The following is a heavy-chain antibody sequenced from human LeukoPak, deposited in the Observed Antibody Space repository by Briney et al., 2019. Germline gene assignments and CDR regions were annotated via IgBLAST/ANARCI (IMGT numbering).Heavy chain of an antibody. V-gene: IGHV4-59*08. CDR3: ARVSNGDYAY. CDR1: GDSISSYY. CDR2: IYYSGST. J-gene: IGHJ4*02. D-gene: IGHD4-17*01. Sequence: SETLSLTCTFSGDSISSYYWSWIRQPPGKGLEWIGYIYYSGSTNYNPSLKSRVTISVDTSKNQFSLKLSSVTAADTAVYYCARVSNGDYAYWGQGTLVTVSS.